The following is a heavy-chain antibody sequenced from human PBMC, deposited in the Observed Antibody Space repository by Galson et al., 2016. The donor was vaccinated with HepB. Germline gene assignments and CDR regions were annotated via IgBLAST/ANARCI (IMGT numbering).Heavy chain of an antibody. CDR3: ARGRGRTYYFDY. D-gene: IGHD2-15*01. Sequence: ETLSLTCAVYGGSFSGYYWSWIRQPPGKGLEWIGEINHSGSTNYNPSLKSRVTISVDTSKNQFSLKLSSVTAANTAVYYCARGRGRTYYFDYWGQGTLVTVSS. J-gene: IGHJ4*02. V-gene: IGHV4-34*01. CDR2: INHSGST. CDR1: GGSFSGYY.